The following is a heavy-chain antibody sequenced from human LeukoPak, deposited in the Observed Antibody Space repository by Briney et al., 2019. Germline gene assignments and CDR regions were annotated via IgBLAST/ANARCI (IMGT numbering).Heavy chain of an antibody. CDR2: IYYSGST. J-gene: IGHJ4*02. Sequence: PSETLSLTCTVSGGSVRSDNYYWSWIRQPPGKGLEWIGYIYYSGSTYYSPSLKSRVTISVDTSKNQSSLKLSSVTAADTAVYYCAGTARLPDSDYWGQGTLVTVSS. D-gene: IGHD6-6*01. V-gene: IGHV4-30-4*01. CDR3: AGTARLPDSDY. CDR1: GGSVRSDNYY.